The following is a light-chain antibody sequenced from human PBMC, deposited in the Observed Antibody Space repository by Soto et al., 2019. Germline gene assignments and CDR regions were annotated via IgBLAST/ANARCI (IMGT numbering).Light chain of an antibody. CDR3: MQSLQTPLT. Sequence: DIVMTQSPLSLPVTPGEPASISCRPSQSLLHSNGYNYLDWYLQRPGQSPQLLIYLGSNRASGVPDRFSASGSGTDFTLKISRVEAEDVGVYHCMQSLQTPLTFGGGTKVEI. CDR1: QSLLHSNGYNY. J-gene: IGKJ4*01. CDR2: LGS. V-gene: IGKV2-28*01.